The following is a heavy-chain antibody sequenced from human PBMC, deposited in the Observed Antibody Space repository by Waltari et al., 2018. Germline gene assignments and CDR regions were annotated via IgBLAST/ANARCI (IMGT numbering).Heavy chain of an antibody. D-gene: IGHD1-7*01. CDR2: VSAKSDFT. V-gene: IGHV3-23*01. Sequence: EVQLLESGGGLVQPGGSLRLSCVASGFVFGSYAMTCVRQAPGKGVEWVSGVSAKSDFTNYADSVKGRFTISRDNSKNTLYLQMNSLRVEDAALYYCARYISRGRELMSWGQGTLVTVSS. J-gene: IGHJ4*02. CDR1: GFVFGSYA. CDR3: ARYISRGRELMS.